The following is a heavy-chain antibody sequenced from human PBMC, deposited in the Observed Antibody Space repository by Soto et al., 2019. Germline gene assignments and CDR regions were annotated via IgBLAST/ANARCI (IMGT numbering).Heavy chain of an antibody. CDR1: GGSIRSYY. Sequence: QVQLQESGPGLVKPSETLSLTCTVSGGSIRSYYWSWIRQPPGKGLEWIGYIYYSGNTNYNPSLKSRVTISVDTSKNQFSLKLSSVTAADTAVYYCASVHFWGQGTLVTVSS. V-gene: IGHV4-59*01. J-gene: IGHJ4*02. CDR3: ASVHF. D-gene: IGHD1-1*01. CDR2: IYYSGNT.